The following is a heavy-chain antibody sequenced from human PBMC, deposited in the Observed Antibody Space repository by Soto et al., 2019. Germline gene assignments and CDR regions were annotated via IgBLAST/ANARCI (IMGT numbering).Heavy chain of an antibody. CDR2: ISYDGSNK. CDR1: GFTFSSYA. V-gene: IGHV3-30-3*01. CDR3: ASRSSGWYALPYYYYGMDV. D-gene: IGHD6-19*01. Sequence: QVQLVESGGGVVQPGRSLRLSCAASGFTFSSYAMHWVRQAPVKGLEWVAVISYDGSNKYYADSVKGRFTISRDNSKNTLYLQMNSLIAEDTAVYYCASRSSGWYALPYYYYGMDVWGQGTTVTVSS. J-gene: IGHJ6*02.